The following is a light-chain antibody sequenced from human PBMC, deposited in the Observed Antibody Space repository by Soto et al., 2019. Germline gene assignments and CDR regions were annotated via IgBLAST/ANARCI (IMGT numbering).Light chain of an antibody. V-gene: IGKV3-15*01. Sequence: EIVMTQSPATLSVSLGERATLSCRASQSVSGNLAWFQQRPGQAPRLLIYGSSTRATGIPARFSGSKSGTEFTLTISSLQSEDSAVYYCQQYNNWPLTFGGGTKVEI. CDR1: QSVSGN. CDR3: QQYNNWPLT. CDR2: GSS. J-gene: IGKJ4*01.